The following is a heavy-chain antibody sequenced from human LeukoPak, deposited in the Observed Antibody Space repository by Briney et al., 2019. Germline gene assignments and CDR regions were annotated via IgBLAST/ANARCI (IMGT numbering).Heavy chain of an antibody. CDR1: GYSFTSYR. CDR2: IYPGDSDT. CDR3: ARVTFYDESAYYYPHLDY. D-gene: IGHD3-22*01. V-gene: IGHV5-51*01. Sequence: HGESLKISCKGSGYSFTSYRIAWARQMSGKGLEWMGIIYPGDSDTRYSPSLQGQVTISADKSASTAFLQWSSLRASDTAMYYCARVTFYDESAYYYPHLDYWGQGTLVTVSS. J-gene: IGHJ4*02.